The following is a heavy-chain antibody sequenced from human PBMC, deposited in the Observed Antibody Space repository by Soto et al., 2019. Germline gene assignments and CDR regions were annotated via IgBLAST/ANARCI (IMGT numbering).Heavy chain of an antibody. D-gene: IGHD6-13*01. J-gene: IGHJ5*02. CDR3: ARDVSFSSSWQQELGPLNWFDP. Sequence: ETLSLTCTVSGGSISSYYWSWIRQPPGKGLEWIGYIYYSGSTNYNPSLKSRVTISVDTSKNQFSLKLSSVTAADTAVYYCARDVSFSSSWQQELGPLNWFDPWGQGTLVTVSS. V-gene: IGHV4-59*01. CDR2: IYYSGST. CDR1: GGSISSYY.